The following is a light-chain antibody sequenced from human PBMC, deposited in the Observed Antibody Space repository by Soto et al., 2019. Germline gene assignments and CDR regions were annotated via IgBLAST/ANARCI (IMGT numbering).Light chain of an antibody. V-gene: IGKV3-20*01. Sequence: EIVLTQSPGALSLSPGERATLSCGASQSVSSSYLAWYQQKPGQAPRLLIYGSYNRATGIPDRFSGSGSGTDLTLTIRRIEPEDLAVYYCQQYGSSPRTFGQWTKLEI. CDR1: QSVSSSY. CDR3: QQYGSSPRT. J-gene: IGKJ1*01. CDR2: GSY.